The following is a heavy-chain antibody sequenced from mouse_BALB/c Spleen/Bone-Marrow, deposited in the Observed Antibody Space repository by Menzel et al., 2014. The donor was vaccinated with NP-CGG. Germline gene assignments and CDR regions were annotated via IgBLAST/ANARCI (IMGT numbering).Heavy chain of an antibody. V-gene: IGHV7-3*02. Sequence: EGQGVESEGGLVQPGGSLRLSCTPSGFTFTNYFMTWVRQPPGKALEWLGFIRNKANGYTTEYNPSVKGRFTISRDNSQGIFYLQMNTLRAEDSAIYYCARDYNGYFDFWGQGTTLTVSS. CDR3: ARDYNGYFDF. J-gene: IGHJ2*01. CDR1: GFTFTNYF. D-gene: IGHD6-1*01. CDR2: IRNKANGYTT.